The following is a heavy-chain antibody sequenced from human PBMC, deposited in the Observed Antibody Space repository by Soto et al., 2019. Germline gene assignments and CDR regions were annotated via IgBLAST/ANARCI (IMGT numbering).Heavy chain of an antibody. CDR2: IYYSGST. Sequence: PSETLSLTCTVSGGSISSGDYYWSWIRQPPGKGLEWIGYIYYSGSTYYNPSLKSRVTISVDTSKNQFSLKLSSVTAADTAVYYCARDERIQVRFSEWSPTTYYYYGMDVWGQGTTVTVS. CDR1: GGSISSGDYY. J-gene: IGHJ6*02. V-gene: IGHV4-30-4*01. CDR3: ARDERIQVRFSEWSPTTYYYYGMDV. D-gene: IGHD3-3*01.